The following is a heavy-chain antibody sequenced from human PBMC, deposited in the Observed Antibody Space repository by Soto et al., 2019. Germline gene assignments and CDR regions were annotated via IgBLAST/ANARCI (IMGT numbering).Heavy chain of an antibody. D-gene: IGHD2-2*02. CDR1: GYTFTGYY. V-gene: IGHV1-2*04. Sequence: QVQLVQSGAEVKKPGASVKVSCKASGYTFTGYYMHWVRHAPGQGLEWMGWINPNSGGTNYAQKFQGWVSMNRDTSISTAYMELSRLRSDDTAVYYCARAGGYCSSTSCYNGLQYYYGMDVWGQGTTVTVCS. CDR2: INPNSGGT. J-gene: IGHJ6*02. CDR3: ARAGGYCSSTSCYNGLQYYYGMDV.